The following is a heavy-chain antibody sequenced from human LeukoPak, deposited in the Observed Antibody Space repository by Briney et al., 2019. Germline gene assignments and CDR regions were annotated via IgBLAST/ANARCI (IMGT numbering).Heavy chain of an antibody. Sequence: GRSLRLSCAASGFTFDDYAMHWVRQAPGKGLEWVSGISWNSGSIGYADSVKGRFTISRDNAKNSLYLQMNSLRAEDTAVYYCAKDRQWPDAFDIWGQGTMVTVSS. D-gene: IGHD6-19*01. CDR1: GFTFDDYA. CDR2: ISWNSGSI. CDR3: AKDRQWPDAFDI. J-gene: IGHJ3*02. V-gene: IGHV3-9*01.